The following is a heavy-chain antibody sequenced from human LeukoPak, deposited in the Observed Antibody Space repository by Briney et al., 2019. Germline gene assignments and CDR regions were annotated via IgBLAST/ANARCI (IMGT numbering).Heavy chain of an antibody. Sequence: PGGSLRLSCAASGFTFSSYWMSWVRQAPGKGLEWVGFIRSKAYGGTTEYAASVKGRFTISRDDSKSIAYLQMNSLKTEDTAVYYCTREFDTYYDILTGTGGFDPWGQGTLVTVSS. J-gene: IGHJ5*02. CDR3: TREFDTYYDILTGTGGFDP. CDR1: GFTFSSYW. V-gene: IGHV3-49*04. D-gene: IGHD3-9*01. CDR2: IRSKAYGGTT.